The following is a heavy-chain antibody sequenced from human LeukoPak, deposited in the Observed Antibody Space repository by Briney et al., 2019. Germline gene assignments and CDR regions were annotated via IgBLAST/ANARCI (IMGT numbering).Heavy chain of an antibody. V-gene: IGHV1-69*04. J-gene: IGHJ4*02. CDR3: ARAGSSSFSVPYYFNY. Sequence: GASVKVSCKASGDTFSNYAISWVRQAPGQGLEWVGRIIPSLGTPNYAQKFQGRVTITADRSTTTAYMELSSLRFEDTAVYYCARAGSSSFSVPYYFNYWGQGTPVTVSS. CDR1: GDTFSNYA. CDR2: IIPSLGTP. D-gene: IGHD6-13*01.